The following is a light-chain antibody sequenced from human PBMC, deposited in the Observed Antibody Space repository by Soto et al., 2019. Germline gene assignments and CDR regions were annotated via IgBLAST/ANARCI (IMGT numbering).Light chain of an antibody. CDR3: MQGSHWPPIT. CDR1: QSLVHRDGNTY. Sequence: DVVLTQTPLSLSVTPGQAASISCRSSQSLVHRDGNTYLSWFRQRPGQSPRRLIYKVSNREAGVPDRFSGSGSGTDFTLKISRVEAEDVGLYYCMQGSHWPPITFGQGTRLEIK. J-gene: IGKJ5*01. CDR2: KVS. V-gene: IGKV2-30*02.